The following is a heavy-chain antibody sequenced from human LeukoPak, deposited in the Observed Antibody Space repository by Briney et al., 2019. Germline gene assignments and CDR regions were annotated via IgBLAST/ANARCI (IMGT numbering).Heavy chain of an antibody. V-gene: IGHV3-30-3*01. J-gene: IGHJ4*02. CDR3: AKVYDFWSGYYTVDY. Sequence: GGSLGLSCAASGFTFSSYAMHWVRQAPGKGLEWVAVISYDGSNKYYADSVKGRFTISRDNSKNTLYLQMNSLRAEDTAVYYCAKVYDFWSGYYTVDYWGQGTLVTVSS. CDR2: ISYDGSNK. D-gene: IGHD3-3*01. CDR1: GFTFSSYA.